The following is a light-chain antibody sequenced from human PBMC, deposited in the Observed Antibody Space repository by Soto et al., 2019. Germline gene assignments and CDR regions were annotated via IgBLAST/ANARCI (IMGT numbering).Light chain of an antibody. CDR2: STN. CDR3: VLYMGSGTGEV. V-gene: IGLV8-61*01. Sequence: QTVVTQEPSFSVSPGGTVTLTCGLSSGSVSTSYYPSWYQQTPGQAPRTLIYSTNTRSSGVPDRFSGSILGNKAALTITGAQADDESDYYCVLYMGSGTGEVFGGGTQLTVL. CDR1: SGSVSTSYY. J-gene: IGLJ2*01.